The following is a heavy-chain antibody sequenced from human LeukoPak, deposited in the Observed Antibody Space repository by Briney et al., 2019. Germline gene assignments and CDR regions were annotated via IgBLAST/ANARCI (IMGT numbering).Heavy chain of an antibody. J-gene: IGHJ6*03. CDR2: ISGSGGST. CDR1: GFTFSSYA. V-gene: IGHV3-23*01. D-gene: IGHD3-3*01. Sequence: PGGSLRLSCAASGFTFSSYAMSWVRQAPGKGLEWVSAISGSGGSTYYADSVKGRFTISRDNSKNSLYLQMNSLRAEDTAVYYCARGENTIFGVVNYYYYYMDVWGKGTTVTVSS. CDR3: ARGENTIFGVVNYYYYYMDV.